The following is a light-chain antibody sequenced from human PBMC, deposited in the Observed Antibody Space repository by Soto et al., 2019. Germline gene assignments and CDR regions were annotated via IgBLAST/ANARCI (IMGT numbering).Light chain of an antibody. Sequence: QSALTQPASVPGSPGQSITISCTGTSSDVGACDCVSWYQQHPAKAPKLMIYEVNDRPSGVSHRFSGSKSGNTASLTISGLQAEDEADYYCSSFTSSRTYVFGTGTKVTVL. J-gene: IGLJ1*01. CDR3: SSFTSSRTYV. CDR2: EVN. V-gene: IGLV2-14*01. CDR1: SSDVGACDC.